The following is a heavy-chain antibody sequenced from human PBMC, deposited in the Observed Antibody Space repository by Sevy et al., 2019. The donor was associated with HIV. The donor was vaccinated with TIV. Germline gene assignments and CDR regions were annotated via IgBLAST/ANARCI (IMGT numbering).Heavy chain of an antibody. V-gene: IGHV4-38-2*01. Sequence: SETLSLTCAVSGYSISSGYYWGWIRQPPGKGLEWIGSIYHSGSTYYNPSLKSRVTISVDTSKNQFSLKLSSVTAADTAVYYCARRRSAYDFWSGYYTGISKGFDYWGQGTLVTVSS. CDR2: IYHSGST. CDR3: ARRRSAYDFWSGYYTGISKGFDY. J-gene: IGHJ4*02. D-gene: IGHD3-3*01. CDR1: GYSISSGYY.